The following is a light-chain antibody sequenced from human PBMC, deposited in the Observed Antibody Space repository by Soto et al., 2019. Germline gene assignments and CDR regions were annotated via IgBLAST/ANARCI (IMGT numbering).Light chain of an antibody. V-gene: IGLV2-14*01. CDR2: EVS. CDR1: SSDVGGYNY. Sequence: QSALTQPASVSGSPGQSITISCTGTSSDVGGYNYVSWYQQHPGKAPKLIIYEVSSRPSGVSNRFSGSKSGNTASLTVSGLQAEDEADYYCSSYSSVTTLWVFGGGTQLTVL. CDR3: SSYSSVTTLWV. J-gene: IGLJ3*02.